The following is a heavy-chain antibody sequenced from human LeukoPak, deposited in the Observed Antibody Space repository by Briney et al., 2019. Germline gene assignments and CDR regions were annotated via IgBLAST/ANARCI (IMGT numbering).Heavy chain of an antibody. CDR2: IYHSGST. CDR3: ARHGDYYGSGSRY. Sequence: SETLSLTCTVSGYSISSGYYWGWIRQPPGKGLEWIGSIYHSGSTYYNPSLKSRVTISVDTSKNQFSLKLSSVTAADTAVYYCARHGDYYGSGSRYWGQGTLVTVSS. D-gene: IGHD3-10*01. CDR1: GYSISSGYY. J-gene: IGHJ4*02. V-gene: IGHV4-38-2*02.